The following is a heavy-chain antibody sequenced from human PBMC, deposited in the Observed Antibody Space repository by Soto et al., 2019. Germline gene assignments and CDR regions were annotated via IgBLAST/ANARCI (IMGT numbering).Heavy chain of an antibody. CDR2: VYYDGGS. V-gene: IGHV4-59*08. D-gene: IGHD3-10*01. CDR1: GGSIEGRN. J-gene: IGHJ6*02. CDR3: VRQGIGNLHGLLDV. Sequence: QVQLQESGPGLVKPSETLSLTCTVSGGSIEGRNFSWIRQPPGQGLVLLGYVYYDGGSSYIPSVKRRPPLSMDTSQSQSSMQLRSVTAADPAVYYCVRQGIGNLHGLLDVWGRGTTVTVSS.